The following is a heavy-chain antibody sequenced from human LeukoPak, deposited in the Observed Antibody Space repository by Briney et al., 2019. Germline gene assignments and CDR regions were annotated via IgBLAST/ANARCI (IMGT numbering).Heavy chain of an antibody. CDR1: GFTVSSNY. Sequence: GGPLRLSCAASGFTVSSNYMSWVRQAPGKGLEWVSVIYSGGSTYYADSVKGRFTISRDNSKNTLYLQMNSLRAEDTAVYYCASLLQDAFDIWGHGTMVTVSS. V-gene: IGHV3-66*01. J-gene: IGHJ3*02. CDR2: IYSGGST. CDR3: ASLLQDAFDI.